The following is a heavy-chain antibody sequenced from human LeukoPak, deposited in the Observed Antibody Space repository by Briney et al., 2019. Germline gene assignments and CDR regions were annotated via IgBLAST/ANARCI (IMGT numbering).Heavy chain of an antibody. CDR3: ARAPFRSSYGGSAAFDI. V-gene: IGHV4-59*01. D-gene: IGHD5-18*01. CDR2: IYYSGSSGST. J-gene: IGHJ3*02. Sequence: SETLSLTCTVSGGSINNYYWSWIRQPPGKGLEWIGYIYYSGSSGSTNYNPSLKSRVTISVDTSKNQFSLKLSSVTAADTAVYYCARAPFRSSYGGSAAFDIWGQGTMVTVSS. CDR1: GGSINNYY.